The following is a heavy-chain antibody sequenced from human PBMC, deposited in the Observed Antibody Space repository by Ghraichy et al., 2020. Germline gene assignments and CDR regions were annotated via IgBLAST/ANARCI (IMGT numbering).Heavy chain of an antibody. Sequence: SQTLSLTCAISGDSVSSNSAAWNWIRQSPSRGLEWLGRTYYRSKWYNDYAVSVKSRITINPDTSKNQFSLQLNSVTPEDTAVYYCARAGCTNGVCYYFYYFDYWGQGTLVTVSS. CDR2: TYYRSKWYN. V-gene: IGHV6-1*01. CDR1: GDSVSSNSAA. J-gene: IGHJ4*02. CDR3: ARAGCTNGVCYYFYYFDY. D-gene: IGHD2-8*01.